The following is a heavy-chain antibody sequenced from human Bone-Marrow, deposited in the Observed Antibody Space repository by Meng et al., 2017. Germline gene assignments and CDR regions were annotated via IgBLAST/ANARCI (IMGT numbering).Heavy chain of an antibody. Sequence: ASVKVSCKASGYTFTSSDINWVRQATGQGLEWMGWMNPNSGNTGYAQKFQGRVTMTRDTSISTAYMELSSLRSEDTAVYYCAREVVGATTPDYWGQGTLVTVSS. CDR1: GYTFTSSD. V-gene: IGHV1-8*01. D-gene: IGHD1-26*01. J-gene: IGHJ4*02. CDR3: AREVVGATTPDY. CDR2: MNPNSGNT.